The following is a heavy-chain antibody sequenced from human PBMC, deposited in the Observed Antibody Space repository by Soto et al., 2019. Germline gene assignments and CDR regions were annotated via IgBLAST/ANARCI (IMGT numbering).Heavy chain of an antibody. CDR3: AKENTIFGVVIIGYYYYMDV. CDR1: GCTFEDYA. D-gene: IGHD3-3*01. Sequence: RLSWAVSGCTFEDYAMHWVRQAPGKGLEWVSGISWNSGSIGYADSVKGRFTISRDNAKNSLYLQMNSLRAEDTALYYCAKENTIFGVVIIGYYYYMDVWRKGTTVTVSS. CDR2: ISWNSGSI. J-gene: IGHJ6*03. V-gene: IGHV3-9*01.